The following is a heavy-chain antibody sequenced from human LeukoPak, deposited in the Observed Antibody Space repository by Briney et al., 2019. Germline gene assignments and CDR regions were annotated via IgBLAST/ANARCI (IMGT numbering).Heavy chain of an antibody. D-gene: IGHD6-19*01. V-gene: IGHV3-33*01. CDR1: GYTFSSYG. J-gene: IGHJ4*02. Sequence: GGSLRLSCAASGYTFSSYGMHWVRQAPGKGLEWVAVIRYDGSNKYYADSVKGRFTISRDNSKNTLYLQMNSLRAEDTAVYYCVRDDVAVTGALDFWGQGTLVTVSS. CDR3: VRDDVAVTGALDF. CDR2: IRYDGSNK.